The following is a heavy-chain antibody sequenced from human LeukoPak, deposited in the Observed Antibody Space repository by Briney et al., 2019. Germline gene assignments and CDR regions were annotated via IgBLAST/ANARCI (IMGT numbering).Heavy chain of an antibody. D-gene: IGHD3-10*01. CDR1: GGTFSSYA. CDR3: ARSGFDYYGSGSYYNDYYYYYMDV. V-gene: IGHV1-69*05. J-gene: IGHJ6*03. Sequence: SVKVSCKASGGTFSSYAISWVRQAPGQGLEWMGGIIPIFGTANYAQKFQGRVTITTDESTSTAYMELSSLRSEDTAVYYCARSGFDYYGSGSYYNDYYYYYMDVWGKGTTVTVS. CDR2: IIPIFGTA.